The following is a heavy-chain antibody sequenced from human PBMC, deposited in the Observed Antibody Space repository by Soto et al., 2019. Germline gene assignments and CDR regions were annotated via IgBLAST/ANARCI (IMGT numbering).Heavy chain of an antibody. J-gene: IGHJ4*02. CDR2: ISSFSNYM. CDR3: ARDLNLGSFDY. CDR1: GFTFNSYS. Sequence: GGSLRLSCAVSGFTFNSYSMNWVRQAPGKGLEWVSSISSFSNYMYYTDSVKGRFTISRDNAKNSLYLQMNSLRAEDTAVYYCARDLNLGSFDYWGQGTLVTVSS. V-gene: IGHV3-21*01.